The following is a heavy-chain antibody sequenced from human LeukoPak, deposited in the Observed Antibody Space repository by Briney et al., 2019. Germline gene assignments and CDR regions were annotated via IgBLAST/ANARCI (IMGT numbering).Heavy chain of an antibody. D-gene: IGHD3-10*01. CDR1: GFTFSSYG. Sequence: GGSLRLSCAASGFTFSSYGMSWVRQAPGKGLEWVGRIKSKTDGGTTDYAAPVKGRFTISRDDSTNTLYLQMNSLKSEDTAVYYCTTYGSGRKFDYWGQGILVTVSS. V-gene: IGHV3-15*01. J-gene: IGHJ4*02. CDR3: TTYGSGRKFDY. CDR2: IKSKTDGGTT.